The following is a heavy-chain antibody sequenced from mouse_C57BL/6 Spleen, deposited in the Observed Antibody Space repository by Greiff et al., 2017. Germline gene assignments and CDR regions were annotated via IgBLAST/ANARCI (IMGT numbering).Heavy chain of an antibody. CDR1: GFSLTSYG. V-gene: IGHV2-6*03. CDR3: ASHYSNYDYAMDY. D-gene: IGHD2-5*01. CDR2: IWSDGST. J-gene: IGHJ4*01. Sequence: QVQLKESGPGLVAPSQSLSITCTVSGFSLTSYGVHWVRQPPGKGLEWLVVIWSDGSTTYNSALKSRLSISKDNSKSQVFLKMNSLQTDDTAMYYWASHYSNYDYAMDYWGQGTSVTVSS.